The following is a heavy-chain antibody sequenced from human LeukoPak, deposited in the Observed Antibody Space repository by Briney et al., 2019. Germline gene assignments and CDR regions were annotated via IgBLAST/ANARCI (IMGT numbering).Heavy chain of an antibody. CDR1: GFTFSDYR. V-gene: IGHV3-11*04. CDR2: ISSSGSTI. D-gene: IGHD3-22*01. J-gene: IGHJ4*02. CDR3: ARDFYYDSSGYYYN. Sequence: PGGSLRLSCAASGFTFSDYRMNWVRQAPGKGLEWVSYISSSGSTIYYADSVKGRFTISRDNAKNSLYLQMNSLRAEDTAVYYCARDFYYDSSGYYYNWGQGTLVTVSS.